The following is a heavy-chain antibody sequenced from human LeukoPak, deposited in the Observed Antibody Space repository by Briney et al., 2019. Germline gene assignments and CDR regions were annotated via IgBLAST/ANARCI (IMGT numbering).Heavy chain of an antibody. CDR3: AREQMASFDY. CDR2: ISSTSAYI. CDR1: GFTFTTYK. D-gene: IGHD5-24*01. V-gene: IGHV3-21*01. Sequence: GGSLRLSCAVSGFTFTTYKMNWVRQAPGKGLEWVSSISSTSAYIYYADSVKGRFTISRDNAKSSLSLQMNSLRAEDTAVYYCAREQMASFDYWGQGILVTVSS. J-gene: IGHJ4*02.